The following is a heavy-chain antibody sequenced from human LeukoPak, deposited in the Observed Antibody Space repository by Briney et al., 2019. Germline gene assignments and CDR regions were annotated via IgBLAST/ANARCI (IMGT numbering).Heavy chain of an antibody. D-gene: IGHD3-10*01. Sequence: ASVKVSCKASGYTFTSYAMHWVRQAPGQRLEWMGWINAGNGNTKYSQKFQGRVTITRDTSASTAYMELSSLRSEDTAVYYCASNYGSGKFYYYYGVDVWGKGTTVTVSS. J-gene: IGHJ6*04. CDR1: GYTFTSYA. V-gene: IGHV1-3*01. CDR2: INAGNGNT. CDR3: ASNYGSGKFYYYYGVDV.